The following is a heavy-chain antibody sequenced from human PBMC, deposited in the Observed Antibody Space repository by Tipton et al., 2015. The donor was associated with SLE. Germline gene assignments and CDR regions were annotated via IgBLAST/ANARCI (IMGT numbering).Heavy chain of an antibody. V-gene: IGHV3-66*02. CDR2: IYSGGST. D-gene: IGHD6-13*01. Sequence: GSLRLSCAASGFTVSSNYMGWVRQAPGKGLEWVSVIYSGGSTYYADSVKGRFTISRDNSKNTLYLQMNSLRAEDTAVYYCARESRLGSSSSPYFDYWGQGTLVTVSS. CDR3: ARESRLGSSSSPYFDY. J-gene: IGHJ4*02. CDR1: GFTVSSNY.